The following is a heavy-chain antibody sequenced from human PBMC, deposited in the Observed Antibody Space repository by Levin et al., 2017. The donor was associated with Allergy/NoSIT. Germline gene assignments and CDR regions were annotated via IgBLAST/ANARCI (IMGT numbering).Heavy chain of an antibody. CDR3: AKETGTGSPTQPDY. J-gene: IGHJ4*02. D-gene: IGHD1-26*01. CDR1: GFTFSSYA. CDR2: INVSGSRR. V-gene: IGHV3-23*01. Sequence: GGSLRLSCAASGFTFSSYAMSLIRQAPGKGLEWVSTINVSGSRRYYADSVKGRFTISRDNSKNTLYLQMNSLRAEDTALYYCAKETGTGSPTQPDYWGQGTLVTVSS.